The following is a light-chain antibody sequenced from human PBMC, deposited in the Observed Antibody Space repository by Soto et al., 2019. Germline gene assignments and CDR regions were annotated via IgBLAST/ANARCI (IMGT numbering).Light chain of an antibody. CDR2: GAS. V-gene: IGKV3-15*01. J-gene: IGKJ2*01. CDR3: LQYNNWPPYT. CDR1: QSVSSN. Sequence: MVMTQSPATLSVSPGERATLSCRASQSVSSNLAWYQQKPGQAPRLLISGASTRATGVPDRFSGSGSGTEFTLTISSLHSEDFAVYYCLQYNNWPPYTFGQGTKLEIK.